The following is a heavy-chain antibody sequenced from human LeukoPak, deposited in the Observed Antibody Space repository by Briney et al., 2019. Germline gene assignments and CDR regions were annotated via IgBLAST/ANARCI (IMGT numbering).Heavy chain of an antibody. CDR3: ARDHVIKQAPPGY. V-gene: IGHV3-30*03. CDR1: GFSFSSYG. CDR2: ISYDGSNK. D-gene: IGHD3-10*01. Sequence: GGSLRLSCAASGFSFSSYGMHWVRQAPGKGLEWVAVISYDGSNKYYADSVKGRFTISRDNSKNTVYLQMNSLRAEDTAVYYCARDHVIKQAPPGYWGQGTLVTVSS. J-gene: IGHJ4*02.